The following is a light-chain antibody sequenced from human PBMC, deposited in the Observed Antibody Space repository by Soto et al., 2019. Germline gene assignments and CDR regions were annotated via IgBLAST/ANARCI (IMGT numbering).Light chain of an antibody. CDR2: LPNDSGY. CDR3: QNWGTGIDGV. Sequence: QAVVTQSPSASASLGASVKLTCTLSGGHISYAIACHRQHPEKGPRCLMKLPNDSGYIKGDGIPDRFSGSSSGAERYLNISSLQSEDEADYYCQNWGTGIDGVFGGGTKLTVL. CDR1: GGHISYA. J-gene: IGLJ3*02. V-gene: IGLV4-69*01.